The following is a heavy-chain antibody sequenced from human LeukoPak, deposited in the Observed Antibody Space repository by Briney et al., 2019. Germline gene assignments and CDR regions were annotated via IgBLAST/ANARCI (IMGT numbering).Heavy chain of an antibody. CDR2: IIPIFGTA. Sequence: GSSVKVSCKASGGTFSSYAISWVRQAPGQGLEWMGGIIPIFGTANYAQKFQGRVTITADKSTSTAHMELSSLRSEDTAVYYCASDRRSTSDTFDYWGQGTLVTVSS. V-gene: IGHV1-69*06. J-gene: IGHJ4*02. CDR3: ASDRRSTSDTFDY. CDR1: GGTFSSYA. D-gene: IGHD2-2*01.